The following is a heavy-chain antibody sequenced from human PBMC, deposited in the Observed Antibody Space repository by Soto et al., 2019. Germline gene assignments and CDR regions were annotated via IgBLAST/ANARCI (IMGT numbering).Heavy chain of an antibody. J-gene: IGHJ6*03. D-gene: IGHD2-8*01. CDR3: ARHGDIVLMVYAPNYYYYMDV. CDR2: ISAYNGNT. CDR1: GYTFTSYG. Sequence: GASVKVSCKASGYTFTSYGISWVRQAPGQGLEWMGWISAYNGNTNYAQKLQGRVTMTTDTSTSIAYMELRSLRSDDTAVYYCARHGDIVLMVYAPNYYYYMDVWGKGTTVTVSS. V-gene: IGHV1-18*01.